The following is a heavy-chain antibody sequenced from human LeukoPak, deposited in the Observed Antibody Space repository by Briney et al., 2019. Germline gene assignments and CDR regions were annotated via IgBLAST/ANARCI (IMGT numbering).Heavy chain of an antibody. J-gene: IGHJ4*02. CDR3: ASGFRGQLGYFDY. D-gene: IGHD1-1*01. V-gene: IGHV4-59*01. Sequence: NTSETLSLTCTVSGGSISSYYWSWIRQPPGKGLEWIGYIYYSGSTNYNPSLKSRVTMSVDTSKNHFSLKLSSVTAADTAVYYCASGFRGQLGYFDYWGQGTLVTVSS. CDR1: GGSISSYY. CDR2: IYYSGST.